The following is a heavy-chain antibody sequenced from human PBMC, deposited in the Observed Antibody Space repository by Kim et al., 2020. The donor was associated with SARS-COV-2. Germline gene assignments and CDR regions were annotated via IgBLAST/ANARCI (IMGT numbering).Heavy chain of an antibody. J-gene: IGHJ4*02. V-gene: IGHV3-11*06. CDR3: ARDYGDSSGLLHGPLTTSFDY. Sequence: GGSLRLSCAASGFTFSDYYMSWIRQAPGKGLEWVSYISSSSSYTNYADSVKGRFTISRDNAKNSLYLQMNSLRAEDTAVYYCARDYGDSSGLLHGPLTTSFDYWGPGTLVTVSS. CDR1: GFTFSDYY. CDR2: ISSSSSYT. D-gene: IGHD3-22*01.